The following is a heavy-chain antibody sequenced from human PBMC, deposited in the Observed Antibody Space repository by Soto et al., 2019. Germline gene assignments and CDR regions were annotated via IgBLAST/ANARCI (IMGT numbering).Heavy chain of an antibody. J-gene: IGHJ4*02. D-gene: IGHD3-22*01. V-gene: IGHV4-59*01. Sequence: PSETLSLTCTVSGGSISSYYWSWIRQPPGKGLEWIGYIYYSGSTNYNPSLKSRVTISVDTSKNQFSLKLSSVTAADTAVYYCARTPTSSGYYDYWGQGTLVTVSS. CDR1: GGSISSYY. CDR2: IYYSGST. CDR3: ARTPTSSGYYDY.